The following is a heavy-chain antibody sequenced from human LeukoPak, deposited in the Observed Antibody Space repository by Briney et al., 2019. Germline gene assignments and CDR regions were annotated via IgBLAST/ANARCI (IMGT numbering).Heavy chain of an antibody. J-gene: IGHJ3*02. CDR1: GGSISSSSYY. Sequence: SETLSLTCTVSGGSISSSSYYWGWIRQPPGKGLEWIGYIYYSGSTYYNPSLKSRVTMSVDTSKNQFSLKLSSVTAADTAVYYCARDRVAVAGTRAFDIWGQGTMVTVSS. CDR2: IYYSGST. D-gene: IGHD6-19*01. CDR3: ARDRVAVAGTRAFDI. V-gene: IGHV4-30-4*08.